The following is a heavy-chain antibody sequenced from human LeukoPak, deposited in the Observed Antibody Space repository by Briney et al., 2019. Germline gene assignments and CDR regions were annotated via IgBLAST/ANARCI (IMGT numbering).Heavy chain of an antibody. Sequence: GGSLRLSCAASGFTFDDYAMHWVRQAPGKGLEWFSGISWNSGSIGYADSVKGRFTISRDDAKNSLYLQMNSLRAEDTALYYCAKDVMYSSGWSGRGFDYWGQGTLVTVSS. D-gene: IGHD6-19*01. CDR1: GFTFDDYA. V-gene: IGHV3-9*01. CDR3: AKDVMYSSGWSGRGFDY. CDR2: ISWNSGSI. J-gene: IGHJ4*02.